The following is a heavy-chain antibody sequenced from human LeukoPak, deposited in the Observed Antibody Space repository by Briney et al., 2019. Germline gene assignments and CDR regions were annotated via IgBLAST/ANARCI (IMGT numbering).Heavy chain of an antibody. D-gene: IGHD3-3*01. CDR1: GFTFSSYS. CDR2: ISSSSSTI. V-gene: IGHV3-48*01. Sequence: GGSLRLSCAASGFTFSSYSMNWVRQAPGKGLEWVSYISSSSSTIYYADSVKGRFTISRDNAKNSLYLQMNSLRAADTALYHCARSGHDFWSGEDYWGQGTLVTVSS. CDR3: ARSGHDFWSGEDY. J-gene: IGHJ4*02.